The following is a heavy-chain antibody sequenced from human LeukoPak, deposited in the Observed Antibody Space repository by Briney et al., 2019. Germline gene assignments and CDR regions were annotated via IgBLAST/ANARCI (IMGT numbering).Heavy chain of an antibody. J-gene: IGHJ3*02. V-gene: IGHV3-30*18. D-gene: IGHD1-1*01. Sequence: GRSLRLSYAASGFTFSSYGMHWVRQAPGKGLGWVAVISYDGSNKYYADSVKGRFTISRDNSKNTLYLQMNSLRAEGTAVYYCAKPPWTGTPAFDIWGQGTMVTVSS. CDR1: GFTFSSYG. CDR2: ISYDGSNK. CDR3: AKPPWTGTPAFDI.